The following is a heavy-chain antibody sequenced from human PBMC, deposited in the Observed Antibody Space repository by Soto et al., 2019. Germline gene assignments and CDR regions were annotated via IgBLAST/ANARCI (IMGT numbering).Heavy chain of an antibody. J-gene: IGHJ5*02. CDR1: GYTFTGYF. CDR2: INPNSGAT. Sequence: ASVKVSCKASGYTFTGYFIHWVRQAPGQGLEWMGWINPNSGATKYAQKFQGRVTMTRDTSINTAHMELSSLRSDDTAVYYCARGGGTTLAPLPWGQGTPVTVYS. CDR3: ARGGGTTLAPLP. V-gene: IGHV1-2*02. D-gene: IGHD1-1*01.